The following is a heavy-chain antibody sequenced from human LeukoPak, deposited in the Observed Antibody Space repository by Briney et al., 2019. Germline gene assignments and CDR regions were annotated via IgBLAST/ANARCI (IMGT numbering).Heavy chain of an antibody. D-gene: IGHD3-22*01. CDR3: ARDTVLYYYDSSGYYRFDY. CDR2: INPNSGGT. CDR1: GYTFTGYY. J-gene: IGHJ4*02. Sequence: ASVKVSCKASGYTFTGYYMYWVRQAPGQGLEWMGWINPNSGGTKYAQKFQGRVTMTRDTSISTAYMELSRLRSDDTAVYYCARDTVLYYYDSSGYYRFDYWGQGTLVTVSS. V-gene: IGHV1-2*02.